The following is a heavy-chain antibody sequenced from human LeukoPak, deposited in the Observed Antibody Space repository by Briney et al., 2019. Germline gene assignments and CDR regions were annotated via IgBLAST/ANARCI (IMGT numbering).Heavy chain of an antibody. J-gene: IGHJ5*02. V-gene: IGHV1-69*13. CDR1: GGTFSSYA. CDR3: ARGLGLRTPDPVHYYDSSGYYYNWFDP. Sequence: VKVSCKASGGTFSSYAISWVRQAPGQGLEWMGGIIPIFGTANYAQKFQGRVTITTDESTSTAYMELSSLRSEDTAGYYCARGLGLRTPDPVHYYDSSGYYYNWFDPWGQGTLVTVSS. CDR2: IIPIFGTA. D-gene: IGHD3-22*01.